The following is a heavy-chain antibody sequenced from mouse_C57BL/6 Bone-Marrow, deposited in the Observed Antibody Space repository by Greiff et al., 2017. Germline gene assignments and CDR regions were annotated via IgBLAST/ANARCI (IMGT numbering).Heavy chain of an antibody. CDR1: GYAFSSSW. Sequence: VKLMESGPELVKPGASVKISCKASGYAFSSSWMNWVKQRPGKGLEWIGRIYPGDGDTNYNGKFKGKATLTADKSSSTAYMQLSSLTSEDSAVYFCASYGSRGFDVWGTGTTVTVSS. J-gene: IGHJ1*03. D-gene: IGHD1-1*01. CDR3: ASYGSRGFDV. CDR2: IYPGDGDT. V-gene: IGHV1-82*01.